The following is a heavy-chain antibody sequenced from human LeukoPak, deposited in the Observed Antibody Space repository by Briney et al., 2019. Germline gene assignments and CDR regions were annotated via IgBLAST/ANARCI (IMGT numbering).Heavy chain of an antibody. CDR1: GFTFSSYS. CDR3: GVGLIAAAGTLFDY. D-gene: IGHD6-13*01. Sequence: GGSLRLSCAASGFTFSSYSMNWVRQAPGKGLEWVSSISSSSSYIYYADSVKGRFTISRDNAKNSLYLQMNSLRAEDTAVYYRGVGLIAAAGTLFDYWGQGTLVTVSS. CDR2: ISSSSSYI. V-gene: IGHV3-21*01. J-gene: IGHJ4*02.